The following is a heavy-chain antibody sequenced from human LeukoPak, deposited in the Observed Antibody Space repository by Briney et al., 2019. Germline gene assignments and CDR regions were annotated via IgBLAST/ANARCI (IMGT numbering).Heavy chain of an antibody. Sequence: GGSLRLSCAASGFTISRHGMHWVRQAPGKGLEWVAVIYSDGSKTFYVDSVKGRFTISRDTSKNTLYLQMNSLRVEDTAVYYCARDGYSNYYYGMDFWGQGTMVTVSS. J-gene: IGHJ6*02. CDR1: GFTISRHG. V-gene: IGHV3-33*01. CDR3: ARDGYSNYYYGMDF. CDR2: IYSDGSKT. D-gene: IGHD4-11*01.